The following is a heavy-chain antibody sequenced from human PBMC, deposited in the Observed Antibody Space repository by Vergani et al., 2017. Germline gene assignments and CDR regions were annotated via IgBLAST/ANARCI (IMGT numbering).Heavy chain of an antibody. J-gene: IGHJ4*02. CDR2: ISWNSGST. CDR3: ARLDDYGDIRIFDY. Sequence: EVQLVESGGGLVQPGRSLRLSCAASGFTFDDYAMHWVRQAPGKGLEWVSGISWNSGSTGYADSVKGRFTISRDNAKNSLYLQMNSLRAEDTAVYYCARLDDYGDIRIFDYWGQGTLVTVSS. D-gene: IGHD4-17*01. CDR1: GFTFDDYA. V-gene: IGHV3-9*01.